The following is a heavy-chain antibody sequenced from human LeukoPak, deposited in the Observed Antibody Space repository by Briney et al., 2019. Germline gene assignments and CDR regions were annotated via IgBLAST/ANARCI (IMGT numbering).Heavy chain of an antibody. D-gene: IGHD2-21*02. Sequence: ASVKVSCKASGYTFTGYYIHWVRQAPGQGLEWMGWINPNSGGTRYAQKFQGRVTMTRDTSISTAYMELSSLRSEDTAVYYCARGPAYCGGDCYYFDYWGQGTLVTVSS. J-gene: IGHJ4*02. CDR3: ARGPAYCGGDCYYFDY. CDR1: GYTFTGYY. CDR2: INPNSGGT. V-gene: IGHV1-2*02.